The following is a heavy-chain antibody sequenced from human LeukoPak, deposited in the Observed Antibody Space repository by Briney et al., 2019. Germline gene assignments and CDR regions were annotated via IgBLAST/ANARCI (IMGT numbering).Heavy chain of an antibody. CDR3: AREAHDYYDSSGYYSRYDY. V-gene: IGHV4-31*03. CDR1: GGSISSGGYY. CDR2: IYYSGST. J-gene: IGHJ4*02. Sequence: SQTLSLTCTVSGGSISSGGYYWSWIRQHPGKGLEWIGYIYYSGSTYYNPSLKSRVTISVDTSKNQFSLKLSSVTAADTAVYYCAREAHDYYDSSGYYSRYDYWGQGTLVTVSS. D-gene: IGHD3-22*01.